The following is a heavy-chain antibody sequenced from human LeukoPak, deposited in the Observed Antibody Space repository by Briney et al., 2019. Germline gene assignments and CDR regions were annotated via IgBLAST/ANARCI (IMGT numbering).Heavy chain of an antibody. J-gene: IGHJ4*02. Sequence: ASVKVSCKASGYIFTNYYMHWVRQAPGQGLEWMGIINPSGGSTSYAQKFQGRVTMTRDTSTSTVYMELSSLRSEDTAVYYCARAYYYDSSGYYPSDYWGQGTLVTVSS. CDR3: ARAYYYDSSGYYPSDY. D-gene: IGHD3-22*01. CDR1: GYIFTNYY. CDR2: INPSGGST. V-gene: IGHV1-46*01.